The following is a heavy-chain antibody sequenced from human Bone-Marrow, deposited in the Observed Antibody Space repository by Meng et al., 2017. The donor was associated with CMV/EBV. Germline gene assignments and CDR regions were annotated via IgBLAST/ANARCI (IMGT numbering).Heavy chain of an antibody. D-gene: IGHD3-16*02. V-gene: IGHV4-34*01. CDR1: GGSFSGYY. Sequence: SETLSLTCAVYGGSFSGYYWSWIRQPPGKGLEWIGEINHSGSTNYNPSPKSRVTISVDTSKNQFSLKLSSVTAADTAVYYCATSPYDYVWGSYRPYGGLDYWGQGTLVTVSS. CDR3: ATSPYDYVWGSYRPYGGLDY. CDR2: INHSGST. J-gene: IGHJ4*02.